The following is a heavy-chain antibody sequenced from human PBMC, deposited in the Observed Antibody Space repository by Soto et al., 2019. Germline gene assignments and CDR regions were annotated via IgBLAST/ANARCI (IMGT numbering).Heavy chain of an antibody. D-gene: IGHD4-4*01. CDR3: VILIRPGLQFFDF. J-gene: IGHJ4*02. CDR1: GFTFSGDP. V-gene: IGHV3-23*01. CDR2: ISSSGDHT. Sequence: GGSLRLSCAASGFTFSGDPMSWVRLAPGKGLDWVSAISSSGDHTFYADSVKGRFTISRDNSKNTLYLQVNSLRAEDTAVYYCVILIRPGLQFFDFRGQGPLVTVSS.